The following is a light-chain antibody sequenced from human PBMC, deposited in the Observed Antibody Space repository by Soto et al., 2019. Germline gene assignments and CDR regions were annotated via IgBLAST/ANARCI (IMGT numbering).Light chain of an antibody. J-gene: IGKJ1*01. CDR1: RTVHSN. CDR3: QQFDTSPRT. CDR2: GAS. V-gene: IGKV3-15*01. Sequence: EIVLTQSPATVSVSPGDRVTLSCRASRTVHSNVAWYQHKPGQAPRLLIYGASFWATGMPARFSGSGFGTDFTLTISRLQPEDFAVYYCQQFDTSPRTFGQGTKVDIK.